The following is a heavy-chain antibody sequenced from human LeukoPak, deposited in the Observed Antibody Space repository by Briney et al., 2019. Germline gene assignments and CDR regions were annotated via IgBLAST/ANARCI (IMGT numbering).Heavy chain of an antibody. CDR2: IYHSGST. V-gene: IGHV4-38-2*02. Sequence: SETLSLTCTVSGYSISSGYYWGWIRQPPGKGLEWIGSIYHSGSTYYNPSLKSRVTISVDTSKNQFSLKLSSVTAADTAVYYCARDNTWEQLGYFDYWGQGTLVTVSS. D-gene: IGHD1-26*01. J-gene: IGHJ4*02. CDR3: ARDNTWEQLGYFDY. CDR1: GYSISSGYY.